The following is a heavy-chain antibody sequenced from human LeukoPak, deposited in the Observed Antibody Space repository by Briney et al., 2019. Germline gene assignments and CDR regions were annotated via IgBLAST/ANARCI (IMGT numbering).Heavy chain of an antibody. CDR1: GFTLSSYG. CDR2: ISGSGGST. J-gene: IGHJ4*02. Sequence: GGCLRLSCAGSGFTLSSYGMSCVREAPGKGLEWGSGISGSGGSTYYPDSVKGRFTISRDNSKNTLYLQMNSLRAEDTAVYYCAKGTGRSSSSLDYWGQGTLVTVSS. CDR3: AKGTGRSSSSLDY. D-gene: IGHD2-2*01. V-gene: IGHV3-23*01.